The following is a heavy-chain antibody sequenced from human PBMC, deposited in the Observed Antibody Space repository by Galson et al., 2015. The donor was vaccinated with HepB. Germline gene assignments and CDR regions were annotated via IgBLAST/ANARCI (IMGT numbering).Heavy chain of an antibody. CDR3: ARGGVMVRGVFDY. J-gene: IGHJ4*02. CDR1: GGTFSSYA. D-gene: IGHD3-10*01. V-gene: IGHV1-69*13. Sequence: SVKVSCKASGGTFSSYAISWVRQAPGQGLEWMGGIIPIFGTANYAQKFQGRVTITADESTSTAYMELSSLRSEDTAVYYCARGGVMVRGVFDYWGQGTLVTVSS. CDR2: IIPIFGTA.